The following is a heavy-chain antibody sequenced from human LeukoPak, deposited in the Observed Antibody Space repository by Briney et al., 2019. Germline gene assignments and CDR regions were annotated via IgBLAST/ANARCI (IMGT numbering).Heavy chain of an antibody. CDR2: INHSGST. CDR1: GGSFSGYY. D-gene: IGHD6-19*01. J-gene: IGHJ4*02. Sequence: PSETLSLTCAVYGGSFSGYYWSWIRQPPGKGLEWIGEINHSGSTNYNPSLKSRVTISVDTSKNQFPLKLSSVTAADTAVYYCVSRSSGWYVDYWGQGTLVTVSS. V-gene: IGHV4-34*01. CDR3: VSRSSGWYVDY.